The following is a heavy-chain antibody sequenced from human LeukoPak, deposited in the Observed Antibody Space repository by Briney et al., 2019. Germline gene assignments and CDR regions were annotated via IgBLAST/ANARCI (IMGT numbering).Heavy chain of an antibody. J-gene: IGHJ4*02. CDR3: AKGRMDIVATTFDY. Sequence: PGGSLRLSCAASGFTFSGYAMSWVRQAPGKGLEWVSSIRGSGGSTYYADSVKGRFTISRDNSKNTLYMQMNSLRAEDTAVYYCAKGRMDIVATTFDYWGQGTLVTASS. V-gene: IGHV3-23*01. CDR2: IRGSGGST. D-gene: IGHD5-12*01. CDR1: GFTFSGYA.